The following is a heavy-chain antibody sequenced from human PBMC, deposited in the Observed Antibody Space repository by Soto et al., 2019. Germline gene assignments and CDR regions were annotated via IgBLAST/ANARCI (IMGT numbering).Heavy chain of an antibody. CDR1: GGTFSSYA. CDR3: ASRYDFWSGLYYYYGMDV. V-gene: IGHV1-69*06. D-gene: IGHD3-3*01. J-gene: IGHJ6*02. Sequence: QVQLVQSGTEVKKPGSSVKVSCKASGGTFSSYAISWVRQAPGQGLEWMGGIIPIFGTANYAQKFQGRVTITADKSTSTAYMELSSLRSEDTAVYYCASRYDFWSGLYYYYGMDVWGQGTTVTVSS. CDR2: IIPIFGTA.